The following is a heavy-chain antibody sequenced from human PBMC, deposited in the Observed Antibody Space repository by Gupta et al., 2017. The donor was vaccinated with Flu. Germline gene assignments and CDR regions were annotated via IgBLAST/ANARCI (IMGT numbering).Heavy chain of an antibody. D-gene: IGHD6-19*01. J-gene: IGHJ5*02. CDR1: YA. V-gene: IGHV3-23*01. Sequence: YAMSWVRQAPGKGLEWVSAISGSGGSTYYADSVKGRFTISRDNSKNTRYLQMNSLRAEDTAVYYCAKDMLVAGRGNNWFDPWGQGTLVTVSS. CDR3: AKDMLVAGRGNNWFDP. CDR2: ISGSGGST.